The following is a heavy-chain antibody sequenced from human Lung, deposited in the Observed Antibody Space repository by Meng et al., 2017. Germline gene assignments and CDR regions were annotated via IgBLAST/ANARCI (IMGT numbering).Heavy chain of an antibody. D-gene: IGHD4-11*01. CDR2: INHSGST. CDR1: GGSFSDYN. J-gene: IGHJ4*02. V-gene: IGHV4-34*01. Sequence: VPRQEWGEGLLQPSETLSLTCDVSGGSFSDYNWSWIRQPPGKGLEWIGEINHSGSTNYDPSLESRATISVDTSQNNLSLKLSSVTAADSAVYYCARGPTTMAHDFDYWGQGTLVTVSS. CDR3: ARGPTTMAHDFDY.